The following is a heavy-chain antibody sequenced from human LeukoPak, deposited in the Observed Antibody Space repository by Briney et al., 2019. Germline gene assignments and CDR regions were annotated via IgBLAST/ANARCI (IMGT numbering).Heavy chain of an antibody. CDR1: GYTFTGYY. V-gene: IGHV1-2*06. J-gene: IGHJ4*02. CDR2: INPNSGGT. Sequence: ASVKVSCKASGYTFTGYYMHWVRQAPGQGLEWMGRINPNSGGTNYAQKFQGRVTMTWDTSISTAYMELSRLRSDDTAVYYCARVVRYGSGRFSGDYWGQGTLVTVSS. CDR3: ARVVRYGSGRFSGDY. D-gene: IGHD3-10*01.